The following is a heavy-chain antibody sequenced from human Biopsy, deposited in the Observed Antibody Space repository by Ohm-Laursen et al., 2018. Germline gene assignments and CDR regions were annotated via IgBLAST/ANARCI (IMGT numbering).Heavy chain of an antibody. CDR3: AKDQLHTTSSVGAAFEI. V-gene: IGHV1-69*04. J-gene: IGHJ3*02. Sequence: ASSVKVSCKASGGTFGGSPITWLRQAPGQGLEWIGRIIPFFCLTTYAPRFQGRVTVTADTSTNTVYMDLSSLRSEDTAVYYCAKDQLHTTSSVGAAFEIWGPGTLVTVS. D-gene: IGHD1-7*01. CDR2: IIPFFCLT. CDR1: GGTFGGSP.